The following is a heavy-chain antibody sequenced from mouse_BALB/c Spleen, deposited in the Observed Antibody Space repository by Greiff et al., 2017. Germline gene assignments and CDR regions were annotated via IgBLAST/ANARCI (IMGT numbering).Heavy chain of an antibody. CDR2: INPSTGYT. CDR1: GYTFTSYW. Sequence: VQLQQSGAELAKPGASVKMSCKASGYTFTSYWMHWVKQRPGQGLEWIGYINPSTGYTEYNQKFKDKATLTADKSSSTAYMQLSSLTSEDSAVYYCARCNYGNYVDPGFAYWGQGTLVTVSA. J-gene: IGHJ3*01. D-gene: IGHD2-1*01. V-gene: IGHV1-7*01. CDR3: ARCNYGNYVDPGFAY.